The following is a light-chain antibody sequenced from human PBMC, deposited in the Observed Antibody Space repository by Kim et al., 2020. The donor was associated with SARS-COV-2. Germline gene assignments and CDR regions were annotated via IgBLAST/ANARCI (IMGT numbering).Light chain of an antibody. J-gene: IGKJ2*03. Sequence: DIHMTQSPSTLSASVGDRVTITCRASQDISVWLAWYQQRSGNALELLIYKATILHRGVPSRFSARGSGTEFTLTISSLQPDDSATYYGQHYNTPPYSFGQGTKLEI. CDR3: QHYNTPPYS. V-gene: IGKV1-5*03. CDR1: QDISVW. CDR2: KAT.